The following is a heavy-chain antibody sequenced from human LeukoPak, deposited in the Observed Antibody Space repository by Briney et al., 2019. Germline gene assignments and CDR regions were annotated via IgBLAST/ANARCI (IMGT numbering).Heavy chain of an antibody. CDR1: GFTFSSYW. J-gene: IGHJ4*02. D-gene: IGHD3-16*02. CDR3: ASSTRYRNFDY. Sequence: GGSLRLSCAASGFTFSSYWMSWVRQAPGKGLEWVANIKQDGSEKYYVDSVKGRFTISRDNAKNSLYLQMNSLRAEDTAVYYCASSTRYRNFDYWGQGTLVTVSS. V-gene: IGHV3-7*01. CDR2: IKQDGSEK.